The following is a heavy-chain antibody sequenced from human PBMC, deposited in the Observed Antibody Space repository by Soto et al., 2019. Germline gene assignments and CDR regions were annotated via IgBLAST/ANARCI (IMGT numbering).Heavy chain of an antibody. V-gene: IGHV3-23*01. D-gene: IGHD3-9*01. CDR3: AKVVGYDILFSGLFDY. J-gene: IGHJ4*02. CDR2: ISGSGGST. CDR1: GFTFSSYA. Sequence: EVQLLESGGGWVQPGGSLRLSCAASGFTFSSYAMSWVRQAPGKGLEWVSAISGSGGSTYYADSVKGRFTISRDNSKNTLYLQMNSLRAEDTAVYYCAKVVGYDILFSGLFDYWGQGTLVTVSS.